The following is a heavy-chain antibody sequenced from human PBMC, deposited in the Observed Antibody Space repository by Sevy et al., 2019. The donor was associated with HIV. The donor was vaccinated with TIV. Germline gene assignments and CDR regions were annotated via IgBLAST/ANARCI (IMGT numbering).Heavy chain of an antibody. D-gene: IGHD1-26*01. Sequence: GGSLRLSCPASGFTFSSYWMHWVRQAPGKGLVWVSRINSDGSSTNYADSVKGRFTISRDNAKNTLYLQMNSLRAEDTAVYYCAREYSGTYYYFDYWGQGTLVTVSS. V-gene: IGHV3-74*01. CDR1: GFTFSSYW. J-gene: IGHJ4*02. CDR3: AREYSGTYYYFDY. CDR2: INSDGSST.